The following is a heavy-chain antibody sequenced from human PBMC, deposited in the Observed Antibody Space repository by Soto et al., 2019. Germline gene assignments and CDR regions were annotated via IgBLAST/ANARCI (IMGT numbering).Heavy chain of an antibody. Sequence: EVQLVESGGGLVQPGGSLKLSCAASGFTFSGSAMHWVRQASGKGLEWVGRIRSKANSYATAYAASVKGRFTISRDDSKNTAFLKKNSQKPEDPAVYYCTRHKGRAAAGTSWGHWSAPGGQGPL. D-gene: IGHD6-13*01. CDR1: GFTFSGSA. CDR3: TRHKGRAAAGTSWGHWSAP. CDR2: IRSKANSYAT. V-gene: IGHV3-73*02. J-gene: IGHJ5*02.